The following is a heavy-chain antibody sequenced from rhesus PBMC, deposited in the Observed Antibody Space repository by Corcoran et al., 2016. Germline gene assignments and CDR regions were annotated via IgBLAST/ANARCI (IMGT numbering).Heavy chain of an antibody. CDR2: MGGRGGEN. CDR3: VRHPEHANFEYRFPV. J-gene: IGHJ5-1*01. Sequence: QGQLQESGPGLVKPSETLSLTCSVSGYSISSGYGWSWIRQFPGKGLEWIGYMGGRGGENKKNPSRRRRVTISKDTTKNKVSLTLTSVVAAETAVYYCVRHPEHANFEYRFPVWGAGVLVTVSS. CDR1: GYSISSGYG. D-gene: IGHD1-1*01. V-gene: IGHV4-127*01.